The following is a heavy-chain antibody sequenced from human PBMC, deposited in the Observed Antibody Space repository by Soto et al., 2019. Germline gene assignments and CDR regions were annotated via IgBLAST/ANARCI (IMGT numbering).Heavy chain of an antibody. CDR2: IYYSGST. V-gene: IGHV4-59*01. Sequence: QVQLQESGPGLVKPSETLSLTCTVSGGSISSYYWSWIRQPPGKGLEWIGYIYYSGSTNYNPSLKSRVTISVDTSKNQFSLKLSSVTAADTAVYYCARADSSGWSNWFDLWGQGTLVTVSS. J-gene: IGHJ5*02. D-gene: IGHD6-19*01. CDR1: GGSISSYY. CDR3: ARADSSGWSNWFDL.